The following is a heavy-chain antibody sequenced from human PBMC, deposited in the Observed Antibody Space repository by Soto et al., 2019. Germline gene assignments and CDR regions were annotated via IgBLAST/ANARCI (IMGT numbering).Heavy chain of an antibody. CDR2: ISFDGNKK. Sequence: QVQLVESGGGVVQPGRSLRLSCAASGLTFRSFAMFWVRQAPGKGLEWVAAISFDGNKKYYTDSVRGRFTISRDNSRNTVYLQMNSLRPDDAAMYYCAEDVDYEILTDSVEGDDAFDVWGQGTMVTVSS. V-gene: IGHV3-30-3*01. J-gene: IGHJ3*01. CDR1: GLTFRSFA. D-gene: IGHD3-9*01. CDR3: AEDVDYEILTDSVEGDDAFDV.